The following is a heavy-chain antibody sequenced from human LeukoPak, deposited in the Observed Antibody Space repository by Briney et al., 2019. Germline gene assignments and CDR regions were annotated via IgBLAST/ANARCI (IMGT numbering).Heavy chain of an antibody. CDR1: GFTFSSYG. V-gene: IGHV3-66*01. D-gene: IGHD6-25*01. J-gene: IGHJ4*02. CDR2: IYSGGST. Sequence: PGGSLRLSCAASGFTFSSYGMSWVRQAPGKGLKWVPIIYSGGSTYYADSVRGRFTISRDNSKNTLYLQMNSLRAEDTAVYYCASLRPTSRQYFDYWGQGTLVTVSS. CDR3: ASLRPTSRQYFDY.